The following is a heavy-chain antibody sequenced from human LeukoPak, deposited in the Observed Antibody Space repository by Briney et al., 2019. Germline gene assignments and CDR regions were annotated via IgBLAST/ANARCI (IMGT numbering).Heavy chain of an antibody. V-gene: IGHV3-11*04. D-gene: IGHD5-18*01. Sequence: GGSLRLSCAASGFTFSDYYMSWIRQAPGKGLEWVSYISGTDNTIYYADSVKGRFTMSRDNAKNSLYLQMNSLRAEDTAVYYCARDLSGVTGYTYGRGIDYWGQGTLVTVSS. CDR1: GFTFSDYY. CDR3: ARDLSGVTGYTYGRGIDY. CDR2: ISGTDNTI. J-gene: IGHJ4*02.